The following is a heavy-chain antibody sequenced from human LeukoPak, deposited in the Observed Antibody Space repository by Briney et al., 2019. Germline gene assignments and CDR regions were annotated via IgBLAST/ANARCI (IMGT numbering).Heavy chain of an antibody. D-gene: IGHD4-17*01. V-gene: IGHV4-59*10. Sequence: SETLSLTCAVYGGSFSGYYWSWIRQPAGKGLEWIGRIYSGGSTNYNLSLKSRVTMSVDTSKNQFSLKLRSVTAADTAVYYCARYFYGDYYFDYWGQGTLVTVSS. CDR1: GGSFSGYY. CDR3: ARYFYGDYYFDY. J-gene: IGHJ4*02. CDR2: IYSGGST.